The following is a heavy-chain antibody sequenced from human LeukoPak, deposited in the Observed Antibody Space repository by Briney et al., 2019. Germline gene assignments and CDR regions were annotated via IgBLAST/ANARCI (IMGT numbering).Heavy chain of an antibody. CDR1: GFIFSSYW. CDR3: ARDPIDY. Sequence: PGGSLRLSCTASGFIFSSYWMTWVRQAPGKGLEWVANIRQDGSEKNFVDSVKGRFTISRDNAKNSLYLQMNTLTAEDTAVHYCARDPIDYWGQGTLVTVTS. J-gene: IGHJ4*02. V-gene: IGHV3-7*01. CDR2: IRQDGSEK.